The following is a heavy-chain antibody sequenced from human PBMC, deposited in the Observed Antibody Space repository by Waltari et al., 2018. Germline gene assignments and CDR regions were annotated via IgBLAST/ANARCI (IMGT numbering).Heavy chain of an antibody. CDR3: ASPGYSSGWGAG. V-gene: IGHV4-39*07. D-gene: IGHD6-19*01. J-gene: IGHJ4*02. CDR1: GGSISSSSYY. CDR2: INHSGST. Sequence: QLQLQESGPGLVKPSETLSLTCTVSGGSISSSSYYWGWIRQPPGKGLEWIGEINHSGSTNYNPSLKSRVTIPVDTSKNQFSLKLSSVTAADTAVYYCASPGYSSGWGAGWGQGTLVTVSS.